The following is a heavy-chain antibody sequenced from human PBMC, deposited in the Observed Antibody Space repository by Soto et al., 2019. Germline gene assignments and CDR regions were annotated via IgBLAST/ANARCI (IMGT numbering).Heavy chain of an antibody. CDR2: VYDSVNYDSGRT. V-gene: IGHV4-61*01. D-gene: IGHD2-2*01. CDR3: ARESDFSDDAYMRTFDI. Sequence: QVQLQESGPGLVKPSETLSLTCTVSGDCVRSRNYYWSWIRQAPGTGLEWIGYVYDSVNYDSGRTNCSPSLKSRVTISLDTSKNQFSLNLTSVTAADAAVYYRARESDFSDDAYMRTFDIWGQGTKVTVSS. J-gene: IGHJ3*02. CDR1: GDCVRSRNYY.